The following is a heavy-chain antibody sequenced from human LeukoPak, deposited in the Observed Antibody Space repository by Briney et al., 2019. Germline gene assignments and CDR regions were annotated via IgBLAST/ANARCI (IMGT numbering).Heavy chain of an antibody. V-gene: IGHV4-34*01. Sequence: SETLSLTCAVFDGSFSDYYWSWVRQPPGKGLEWIGEINYSVRTNYYPSLTSRATLSIDTSKNQFSLKLSSVTVADTAVYYCARGVRGSTSWNSYYNYFYLDVWGKGTTVTVSS. D-gene: IGHD1-7*01. CDR2: INYSVRT. CDR1: DGSFSDYY. J-gene: IGHJ6*03. CDR3: ARGVRGSTSWNSYYNYFYLDV.